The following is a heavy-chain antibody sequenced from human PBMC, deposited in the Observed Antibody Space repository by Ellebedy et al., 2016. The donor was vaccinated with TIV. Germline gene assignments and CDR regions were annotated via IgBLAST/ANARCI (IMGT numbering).Heavy chain of an antibody. V-gene: IGHV4-39*01. CDR3: ARQPKYSSGWYKSLDLDY. J-gene: IGHJ4*02. CDR2: IYYSGST. Sequence: MPSEILSLTCPAPGGSISSSFYYWGWIRQPPGKGLDWIGSIYYSGSTYYNPSLKSRVTISVDTSKNQFSLKLSSVTAADTAVYYCARQPKYSSGWYKSLDLDYWGQGTLVTVSS. CDR1: GGSISSSFYY. D-gene: IGHD6-19*01.